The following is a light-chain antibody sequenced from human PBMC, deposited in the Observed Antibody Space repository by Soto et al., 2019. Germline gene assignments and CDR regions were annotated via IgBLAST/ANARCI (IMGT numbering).Light chain of an antibody. V-gene: IGKV3-20*01. J-gene: IGKJ2*01. CDR2: GAS. CDR1: QSVSNSY. Sequence: EIVLTQSPGTLSLSAGERATLSCRASQSVSNSYLAWYQQKLGQAPRLLIHGASSRATGIPDRFSGSGSGTDFTLTISRLEPEDFAVYYCQQYGSSPYTFGQGTKVEIK. CDR3: QQYGSSPYT.